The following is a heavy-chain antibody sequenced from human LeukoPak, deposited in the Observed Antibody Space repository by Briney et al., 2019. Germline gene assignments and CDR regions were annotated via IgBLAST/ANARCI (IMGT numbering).Heavy chain of an antibody. CDR2: IHYSGST. V-gene: IGHV4-39*01. CDR3: ARLLNDYGLGSYSVCWFDP. J-gene: IGHJ5*02. CDR1: GGSISSSSYY. Sequence: SETLSLTCTVSGGSISSSSYYWGWIRQPPGKGLEWIGSIHYSGSTYYNASLKSRVTISVDTSKNQFSLKLSSVTAADTAVYYCARLLNDYGLGSYSVCWFDPWGQGTLVTVSS. D-gene: IGHD3-10*01.